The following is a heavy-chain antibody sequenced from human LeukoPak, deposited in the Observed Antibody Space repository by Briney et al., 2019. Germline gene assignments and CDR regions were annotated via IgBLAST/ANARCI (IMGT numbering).Heavy chain of an antibody. V-gene: IGHV1-8*02. J-gene: IGHJ3*02. D-gene: IGHD6-13*01. Sequence: ASVKVSCKASGYTFTGYYMHWVRQAPGQGLEWMGWMNPNSGNTGYAQKFQGRVTMTRNTSISTAYMELSSLRSEDTAVYYCARAANLDSSSWSDAFDIWGQGTMVTVSS. CDR2: MNPNSGNT. CDR1: GYTFTGYY. CDR3: ARAANLDSSSWSDAFDI.